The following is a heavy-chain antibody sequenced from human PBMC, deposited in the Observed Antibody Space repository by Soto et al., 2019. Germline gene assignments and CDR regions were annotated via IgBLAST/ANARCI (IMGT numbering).Heavy chain of an antibody. J-gene: IGHJ4*02. CDR2: SNHNGGT. V-gene: IGHV4-34*01. D-gene: IGHD3-3*01. CDR3: ARASYFWSGGHHDY. Sequence: SETLYRTCAVYGGSFSGYDLSWILQPPGKGLGWSGESNHNGGTDYNRSLKSRVARSVDTSKKRFSLKLRSVTAADTAVYYCARASYFWSGGHHDYSGQGTLVTVSS. CDR1: GGSFSGYD.